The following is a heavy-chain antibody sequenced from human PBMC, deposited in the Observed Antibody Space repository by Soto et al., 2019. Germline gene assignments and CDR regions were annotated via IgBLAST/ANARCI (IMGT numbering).Heavy chain of an antibody. V-gene: IGHV3-23*01. Sequence: EVQLLEYGGGLVQPGGSLRLSCAASGFTFSSYAMSWVRQAPGKGLEWVSAISGSGGSTYYADSVKGRFTISRDNSKNTLYLQMNSLRAEDTAVYYCAKDFTCSWTPPDAFDIWGQGTMVTVSS. J-gene: IGHJ3*02. CDR3: AKDFTCSWTPPDAFDI. D-gene: IGHD6-13*01. CDR2: ISGSGGST. CDR1: GFTFSSYA.